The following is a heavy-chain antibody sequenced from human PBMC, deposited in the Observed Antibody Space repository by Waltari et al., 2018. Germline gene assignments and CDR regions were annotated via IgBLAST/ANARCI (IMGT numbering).Heavy chain of an antibody. Sequence: QVQLQEWGAGLVKPSETLSLNCTVKGGTFSGYFWTWIRQSPGKGLEWIGEINHSRDTKFNPSLKSRVSMSEDMLRNQVSLNLKSVTAADTAVYYCTRRGYSYRVFDYWGQGVLVTVSS. CDR1: GGTFSGYF. CDR2: INHSRDT. J-gene: IGHJ4*02. CDR3: TRRGYSYRVFDY. V-gene: IGHV4-34*01. D-gene: IGHD5-12*01.